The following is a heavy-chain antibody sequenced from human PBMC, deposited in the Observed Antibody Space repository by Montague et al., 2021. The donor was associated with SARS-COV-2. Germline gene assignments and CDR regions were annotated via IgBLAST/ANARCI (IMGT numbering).Heavy chain of an antibody. CDR1: GGSISSGGYY. CDR2: IYYSGST. J-gene: IGHJ6*02. V-gene: IGHV4-31*03. D-gene: IGHD3-9*01. Sequence: TLSLTCTVSGGSISSGGYYWSWIRQHPGKGLEWIGYIYYSGSTYYNPSLKSRVTISVDTSKNQSSLKLSSVTAADTAVYYCARDRGYFDWLFHSDYYYYGMDVWGQGTTVTVSS. CDR3: ARDRGYFDWLFHSDYYYYGMDV.